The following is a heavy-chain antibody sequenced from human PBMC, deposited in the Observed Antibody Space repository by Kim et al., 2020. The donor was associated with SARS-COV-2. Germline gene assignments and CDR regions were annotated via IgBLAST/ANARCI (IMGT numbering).Heavy chain of an antibody. V-gene: IGHV1-8*01. Sequence: ASVKVSCKASGYTFTSYDINWVRQATGQGLEWMGWMNPNSGNTGYAQKFQGRVTMTRNTSISTAYMELSSLRSEDTAVYYCARVEGGYYDSSGYYRYYYYGMDVWGQGTTVTVSS. CDR1: GYTFTSYD. J-gene: IGHJ6*02. D-gene: IGHD3-22*01. CDR2: MNPNSGNT. CDR3: ARVEGGYYDSSGYYRYYYYGMDV.